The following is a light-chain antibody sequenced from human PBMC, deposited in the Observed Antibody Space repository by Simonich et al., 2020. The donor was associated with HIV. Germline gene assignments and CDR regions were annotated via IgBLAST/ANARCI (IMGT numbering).Light chain of an antibody. CDR2: DVT. V-gene: IGLV2-14*03. Sequence: QSALTQPASVSGSPEQSITISCTGTSSDVDDSNLVFWYQQHPGKAPKLMIYDVTKRPPGIATRFSGSKSDNTASLTISGLQAEDEADYYCSLYTSSSTVVFGGGTKVTVL. CDR1: SSDVDDSNL. J-gene: IGLJ2*01. CDR3: SLYTSSSTVV.